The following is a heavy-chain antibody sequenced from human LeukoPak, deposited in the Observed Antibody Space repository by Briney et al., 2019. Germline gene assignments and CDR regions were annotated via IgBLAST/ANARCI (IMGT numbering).Heavy chain of an antibody. Sequence: PSETLSLTCTVSGGSISSYYMSWIRQPPGKGLEWIGYIYYSGSTNYNPSLKSRVTISVDTSKNQFSLKLSSVTAGGTAVYYCARDLLTGITRGGLWGQGTLVTVSS. CDR3: ARDLLTGITRGGL. V-gene: IGHV4-59*01. CDR2: IYYSGST. CDR1: GGSISSYY. J-gene: IGHJ4*02. D-gene: IGHD3-10*01.